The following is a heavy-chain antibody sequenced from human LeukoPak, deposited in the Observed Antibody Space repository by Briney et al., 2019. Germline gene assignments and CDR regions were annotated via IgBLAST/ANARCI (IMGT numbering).Heavy chain of an antibody. Sequence: KPSETLSLTCTVSGASISNYYWSWIRQPPGEGLEWIGDISCRGGANYNPSLKSRVAMSIDTSKNLLSLKLNSVTAADTAVYYCARDLGHNWGQGTLVTVSS. CDR1: GASISNYY. CDR2: ISCRGGA. D-gene: IGHD3-16*01. V-gene: IGHV4-59*01. J-gene: IGHJ4*02. CDR3: ARDLGHN.